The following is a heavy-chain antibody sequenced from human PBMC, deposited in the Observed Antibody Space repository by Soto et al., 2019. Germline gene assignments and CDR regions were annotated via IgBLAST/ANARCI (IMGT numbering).Heavy chain of an antibody. CDR3: ARRNEYYDILTGYPLDWFGP. V-gene: IGHV4-39*01. D-gene: IGHD3-9*01. Sequence: QLQLQESGPGLVKPSETLSLTCTVSGGSISSSSYYWGWIRQPPGKGLEWIGSIYYSGSTYYNPSLKSRVTISVDTSKNQFSLKLSSVPAADTAVYYCARRNEYYDILTGYPLDWFGPWGQGTLVTVSS. J-gene: IGHJ5*02. CDR1: GGSISSSSYY. CDR2: IYYSGST.